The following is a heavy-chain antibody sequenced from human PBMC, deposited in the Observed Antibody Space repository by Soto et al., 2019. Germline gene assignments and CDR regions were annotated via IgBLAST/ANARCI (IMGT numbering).Heavy chain of an antibody. V-gene: IGHV1-3*01. J-gene: IGHJ4*02. Sequence: ASVKVSCKASGYTFTSYAIHWVRQAPGQRLEWMGWINAGNGNTKYSQKFQGRVTITRDTSASTAYMELSSLRSEDTAVYYCARGTLRYFDWLFPTLDYWGQGTLVTVSS. D-gene: IGHD3-9*01. CDR1: GYTFTSYA. CDR3: ARGTLRYFDWLFPTLDY. CDR2: INAGNGNT.